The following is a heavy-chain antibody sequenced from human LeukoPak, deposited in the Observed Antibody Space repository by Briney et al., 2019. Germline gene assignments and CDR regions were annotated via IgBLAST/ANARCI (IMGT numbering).Heavy chain of an antibody. V-gene: IGHV3-23*01. Sequence: GASLRLSCAASGFTFSSYAMSWVRQAPGKGLEWVSAISGSGGSTYYADSVKGRFTISRDNSKNTLYLQMNSLRAEDTAVYYCATLGYCSSTSCIYNYYYYGMDVWGKGTTVTVSS. CDR3: ATLGYCSSTSCIYNYYYYGMDV. CDR2: ISGSGGST. D-gene: IGHD2-2*01. J-gene: IGHJ6*04. CDR1: GFTFSSYA.